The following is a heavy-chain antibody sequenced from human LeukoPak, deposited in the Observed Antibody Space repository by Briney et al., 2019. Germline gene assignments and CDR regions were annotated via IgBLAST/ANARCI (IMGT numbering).Heavy chain of an antibody. Sequence: GGSLRLSCAASGFTFSSYGMHWVRQAPGKGLEWVAFIRYDGSNKYYADSVKGRFIISRDNSKNTLYLQMNSLRVEDTAVYYCAKGPNYNASGSFRDWYFDLWGRGTLVTVSS. J-gene: IGHJ2*01. V-gene: IGHV3-30*02. CDR2: IRYDGSNK. CDR3: AKGPNYNASGSFRDWYFDL. D-gene: IGHD3-10*01. CDR1: GFTFSSYG.